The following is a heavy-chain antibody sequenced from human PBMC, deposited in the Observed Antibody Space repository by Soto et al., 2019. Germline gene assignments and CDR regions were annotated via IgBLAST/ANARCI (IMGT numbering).Heavy chain of an antibody. CDR1: GGSISSYY. CDR2: IYYSGST. CDR3: ARMYGYCSSTSCYYPWFDP. V-gene: IGHV4-59*01. D-gene: IGHD2-2*01. Sequence: PSETLSLTCTVSGGSISSYYWSWIRQPPGKGLEWIGYIYYSGSTNYNPSLKSRVTISVDTSKNQFSLKLSSVTAADTAVYYCARMYGYCSSTSCYYPWFDPWGQGTLVTVSS. J-gene: IGHJ5*02.